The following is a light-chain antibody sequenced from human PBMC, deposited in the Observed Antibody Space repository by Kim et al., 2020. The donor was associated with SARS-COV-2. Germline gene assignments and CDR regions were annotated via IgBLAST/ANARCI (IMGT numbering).Light chain of an antibody. J-gene: IGLJ2*01. CDR1: SSDVGSYNL. V-gene: IGLV2-23*02. Sequence: QSALTQPAPVSGSPGQSITISCTGTSSDVGSYNLVSWYQQHPGKAPKLMIYEVSKRPSGVSNRFSGSKSGNTASLTISGLQAEDEADYYCCSCAGSSPVVFGGGTQLTVL. CDR2: EVS. CDR3: CSCAGSSPVV.